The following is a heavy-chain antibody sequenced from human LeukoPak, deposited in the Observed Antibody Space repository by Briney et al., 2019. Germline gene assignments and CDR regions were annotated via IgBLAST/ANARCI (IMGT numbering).Heavy chain of an antibody. CDR1: GGSISSSSYY. CDR3: ASARYGGYDWYFDL. D-gene: IGHD5-12*01. J-gene: IGHJ2*01. V-gene: IGHV4-39*01. Sequence: SETLSLTCTVSGGSISSSSYYWGWIRQPPGKGLEWIGSIYYSGSTYYNPFLKSRVTISVDTSKNQSSLKLSSVTAADTAVYYCASARYGGYDWYFDLWGRGTLVTVSS. CDR2: IYYSGST.